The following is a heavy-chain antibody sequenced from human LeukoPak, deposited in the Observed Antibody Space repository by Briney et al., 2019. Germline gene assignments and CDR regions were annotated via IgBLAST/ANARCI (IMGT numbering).Heavy chain of an antibody. CDR1: GFTFSACE. J-gene: IGHJ3*02. CDR3: ARVATMVRVPLDALDI. CDR2: ISRSGSTR. D-gene: IGHD3-10*01. Sequence: GGSLRLSCAISGFTFSACELTWVRQAPGKGLEWVSYISRSGSTRYYADSVKGRFTISRDNARNSLYLQMNSLRAEDTAVYYCARVATMVRVPLDALDIWGQGTMVSVSS. V-gene: IGHV3-48*03.